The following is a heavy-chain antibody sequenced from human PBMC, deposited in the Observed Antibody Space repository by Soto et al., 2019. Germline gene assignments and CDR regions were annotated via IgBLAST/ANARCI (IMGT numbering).Heavy chain of an antibody. CDR2: ISYDGSNK. CDR3: ARASGYCSGGSCDEWFDP. Sequence: GGSLRLSCAASGFTFSSYAMHWVRQAPGKGLEWVAVISYDGSNKYYADSVKGRFTISRDNSKNTLYLQMNSLRAEDTAVYYCARASGYCSGGSCDEWFDPWGQGTLVTVSS. J-gene: IGHJ5*02. D-gene: IGHD2-15*01. V-gene: IGHV3-30-3*01. CDR1: GFTFSSYA.